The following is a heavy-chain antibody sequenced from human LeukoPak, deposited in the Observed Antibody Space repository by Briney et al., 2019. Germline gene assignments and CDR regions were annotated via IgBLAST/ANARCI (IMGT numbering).Heavy chain of an antibody. CDR3: ARIAAAGTCPAFDI. V-gene: IGHV1-18*01. CDR2: ISANNGDI. D-gene: IGHD6-13*01. J-gene: IGHJ3*02. CDR1: GYTFSSSG. Sequence: ASVKVSCKASGYTFSSSGFSWVRQAPGQGLEWMGWISANNGDIHPAQKFQGRVTMTTDTSTTTAYMELRSLRSDDTAVYYCARIAAAGTCPAFDIWGQGTMVTVSS.